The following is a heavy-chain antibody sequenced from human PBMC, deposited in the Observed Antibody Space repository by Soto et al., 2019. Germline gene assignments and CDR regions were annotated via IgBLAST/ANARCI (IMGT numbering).Heavy chain of an antibody. CDR1: GYSFTSHF. J-gene: IGHJ4*02. Sequence: ASVKVSCKASGYSFTSHFLHWVRQAPGQGLEWMGVIIPSGGSTNSARKFQGRLTMTSDTSTSTVYMELTSLGSEDTAVYYCARAALGVWGRYSGWGAFDYWGQGTPATVSS. CDR3: ARAALGVWGRYSGWGAFDY. CDR2: IIPSGGST. D-gene: IGHD3-16*01. V-gene: IGHV1-46*01.